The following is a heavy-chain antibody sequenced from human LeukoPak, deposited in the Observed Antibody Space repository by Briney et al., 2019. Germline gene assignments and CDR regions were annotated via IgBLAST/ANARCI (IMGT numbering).Heavy chain of an antibody. CDR1: GGSFSGYY. CDR3: ARAISYYDFWSGLLESYYYYYVDV. J-gene: IGHJ6*03. Sequence: NASETLSLTCAVYGGSFSGYYWSWIRQPPGKGLEWIGEINHSGSTNYNPSLKSRVTISVDTSKNQFSLKLSSVTAADTAVYYCARAISYYDFWSGLLESYYYYYVDVWGKGTTVTVSS. D-gene: IGHD3-3*01. V-gene: IGHV4-34*01. CDR2: INHSGST.